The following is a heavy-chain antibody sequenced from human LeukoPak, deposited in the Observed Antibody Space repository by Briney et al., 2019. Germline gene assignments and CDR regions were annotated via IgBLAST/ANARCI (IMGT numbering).Heavy chain of an antibody. Sequence: GRSLRLSCAASGFTFSSYGMHWVRQAPGKGLEWVAVISYDGSNKYYADSVKGRFTISRDNSKNTLYLQMNSLRAEDTAVYYCAREGSPYSAPLDYWGQGTLVTVSS. V-gene: IGHV3-30*03. CDR1: GFTFSSYG. CDR3: AREGSPYSAPLDY. J-gene: IGHJ4*02. D-gene: IGHD2-15*01. CDR2: ISYDGSNK.